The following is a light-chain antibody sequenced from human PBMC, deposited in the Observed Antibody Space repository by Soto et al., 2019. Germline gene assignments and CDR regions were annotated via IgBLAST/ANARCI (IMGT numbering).Light chain of an antibody. Sequence: QSALTQPASVSGSPGQSITISCTGTSSDVGGYNYVSWYQQHPGKAPKLMIYEVSNRPSGVSNRFSGSKSGNTASLTISGIHAAEDADYYCSPYTRRRTVVLLGTGTQVTV. J-gene: IGLJ1*01. CDR1: SSDVGGYNY. CDR3: SPYTRRRTVVL. CDR2: EVS. V-gene: IGLV2-14*01.